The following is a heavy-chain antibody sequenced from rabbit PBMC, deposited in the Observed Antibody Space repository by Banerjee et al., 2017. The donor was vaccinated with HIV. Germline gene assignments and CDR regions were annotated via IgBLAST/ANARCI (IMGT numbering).Heavy chain of an antibody. CDR1: AFSFSNKYV. Sequence: QSLEESGGDLVKPEGSLTLTCTASAFSFSNKYVMCWVRQAPGKGLEWIACIYTDRGTTYYASWAKGRFTISKPSSTTVTLQMTSLTAADTATYFCARHVHFVGSDLWGPGTLVTVS. CDR3: ARHVHFVGSDL. D-gene: IGHD3-1*01. CDR2: IYTDRGTT. V-gene: IGHV1S40*01. J-gene: IGHJ4*01.